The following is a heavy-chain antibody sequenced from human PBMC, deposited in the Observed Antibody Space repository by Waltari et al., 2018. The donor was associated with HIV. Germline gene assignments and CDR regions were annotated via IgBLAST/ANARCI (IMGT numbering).Heavy chain of an antibody. Sequence: QVQLQESGPGLVKPSETLSLTCTVSGYSISSGYYWGWIRQPPGKGLEWIGSIYHSGSTYYNPSLKSRVTISVDTSKNQFSLKLSSVTAADTAVYYCARIRVVRDPSRGPRLDYWGQGTLVTVSS. CDR3: ARIRVVRDPSRGPRLDY. CDR2: IYHSGST. J-gene: IGHJ4*02. V-gene: IGHV4-38-2*02. D-gene: IGHD3-10*01. CDR1: GYSISSGYY.